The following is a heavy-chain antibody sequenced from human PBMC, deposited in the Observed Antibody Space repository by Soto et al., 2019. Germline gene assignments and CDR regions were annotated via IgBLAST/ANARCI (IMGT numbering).Heavy chain of an antibody. Sequence: PSETLSLTCTVSGGSISSGGYYWSWIRQHPGKGLEWIGYIYYSGSTYYNPSLKSRVTISVDTSKNQFSLKLSSVTAADTAVYYCARVPLEHSTIDYWGQGTLVTVSS. V-gene: IGHV4-31*03. CDR2: IYYSGST. J-gene: IGHJ4*02. CDR1: GGSISSGGYY. D-gene: IGHD2-21*01. CDR3: ARVPLEHSTIDY.